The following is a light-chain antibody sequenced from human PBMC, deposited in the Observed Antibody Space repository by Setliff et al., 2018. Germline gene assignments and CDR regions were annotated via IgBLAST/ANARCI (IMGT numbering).Light chain of an antibody. J-gene: IGKJ1*01. CDR1: QSVSSSY. CDR2: GAS. V-gene: IGKV3-20*01. CDR3: QQYGNAPWT. Sequence: DIVLMQSPDTLSLSPGERATFSCRASQSVSSSYLAWYQQKRGQAPRLLIYGASSRATGIPDRFSGSGSGTDFTLIIGRLEPEDSALYFCQQYGNAPWTFGQGTKVDVK.